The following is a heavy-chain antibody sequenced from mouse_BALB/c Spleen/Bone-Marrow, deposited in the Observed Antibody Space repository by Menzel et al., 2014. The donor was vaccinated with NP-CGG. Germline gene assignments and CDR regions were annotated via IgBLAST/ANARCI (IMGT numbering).Heavy chain of an antibody. CDR1: GFTFSSYT. CDR3: TRDRYYGNSFAY. J-gene: IGHJ3*01. Sequence: EVMLVVSGGGLVKPGGSLKLSCAASGFTFSSYTMSWIRQAPEKRLEWVATISSGGSYTYYPDSVKGRFTISRDNAKNTLYLQMISLKSEDTAMYYCTRDRYYGNSFAYWGQGTLVTVSA. D-gene: IGHD2-1*01. CDR2: ISSGGSYT. V-gene: IGHV5-6-4*01.